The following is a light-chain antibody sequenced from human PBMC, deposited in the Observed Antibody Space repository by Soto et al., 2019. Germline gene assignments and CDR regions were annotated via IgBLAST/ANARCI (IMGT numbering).Light chain of an antibody. CDR1: SSDFGIYNS. J-gene: IGLJ1*01. Sequence: QSALTQPASVSGSPGEWITLLCTGTSSDFGIYNSVSWYQQHPGKAPKLMIHDVTNRPSGVSSRFSGSRSGNTASLTISGLQAEDGADFYCSSFKSSSSYVFGTGAKVTFL. CDR3: SSFKSSSSYV. CDR2: DVT. V-gene: IGLV2-14*01.